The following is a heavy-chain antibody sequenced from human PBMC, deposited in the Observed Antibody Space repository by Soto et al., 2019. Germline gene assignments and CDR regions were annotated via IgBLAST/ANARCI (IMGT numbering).Heavy chain of an antibody. Sequence: QLQLQESGSGLVKPSQTLSLTCAVSGGSISSGGYSWSWIRQPPGNGLEWIGYIYHSGSTYYNPSLRSRVTISVDRSKNQFSLKLSSVTAADTAVYYCARAKHYYDSSGEFDPWGQGTLVTVSS. CDR1: GGSISSGGYS. D-gene: IGHD3-22*01. CDR3: ARAKHYYDSSGEFDP. V-gene: IGHV4-30-2*01. J-gene: IGHJ5*02. CDR2: IYHSGST.